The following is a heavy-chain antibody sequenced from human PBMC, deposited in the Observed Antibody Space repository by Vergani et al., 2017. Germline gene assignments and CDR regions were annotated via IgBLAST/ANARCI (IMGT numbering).Heavy chain of an antibody. D-gene: IGHD3-10*01. CDR3: ARQNPYGSAHVDF. Sequence: QVDLQESGPGLVQSSETLSLTCALSGYSAGSGYYWGWIRQPPGRGLEWIGCVHRNGNTYYTSSLRRRATISRDTSKNQFSLRLTSVTAADTAVYYCARQNPYGSAHVDFWGRGVLVTVSA. V-gene: IGHV4-38-2*01. J-gene: IGHJ4*02. CDR2: VHRNGNT. CDR1: GYSAGSGYY.